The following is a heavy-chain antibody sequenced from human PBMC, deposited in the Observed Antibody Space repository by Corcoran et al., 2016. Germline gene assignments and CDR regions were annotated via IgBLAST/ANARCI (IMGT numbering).Heavy chain of an antibody. V-gene: IGHV3-73*02. CDR1: GFTFSDSA. J-gene: IGHJ6*02. Sequence: EVQLVESGGDLVQPGGSLRLSCAASGFTFSDSAIHWVRQASGKGLEWVCRIRSRPNSYATAYAASLGGRVTISRDDSKNTAYLQMNSLKTEGTAVDYCTRGSGGYGMDVWGQGTTVTVSS. CDR2: IRSRPNSYAT. D-gene: IGHD1-26*01. CDR3: TRGSGGYGMDV.